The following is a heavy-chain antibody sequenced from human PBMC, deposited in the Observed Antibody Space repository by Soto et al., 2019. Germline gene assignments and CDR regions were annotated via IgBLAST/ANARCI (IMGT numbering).Heavy chain of an antibody. Sequence: GGSLRLSCAASGFTFSSYAMHWVRQAPGKGLEWVAVISYDGSNKYYADSVKGRFTISRDNSKNTLYLQMNSLRAEDTAVYYCARSMTYYDILTGYSPYYYGMDVWGQGTTVTVYS. J-gene: IGHJ6*02. D-gene: IGHD3-9*01. V-gene: IGHV3-30-3*01. CDR1: GFTFSSYA. CDR3: ARSMTYYDILTGYSPYYYGMDV. CDR2: ISYDGSNK.